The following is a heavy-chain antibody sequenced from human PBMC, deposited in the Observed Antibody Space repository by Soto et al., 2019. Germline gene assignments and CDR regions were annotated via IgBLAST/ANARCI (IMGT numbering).Heavy chain of an antibody. D-gene: IGHD3-16*01. CDR3: ARDWGWGNYYFDF. V-gene: IGHV3-48*02. CDR1: GFTFSSYS. Sequence: EEQLVESGGGLVQPGGSLRLSCAASGFTFSSYSMNWVRQAPGKGLEWVSYIDSRSSTIYYADSVKGRFTISRDNAKNSLYLQMNSRRDEDTALYYCARDWGWGNYYFDFWGQGTLVTVSS. J-gene: IGHJ4*02. CDR2: IDSRSSTI.